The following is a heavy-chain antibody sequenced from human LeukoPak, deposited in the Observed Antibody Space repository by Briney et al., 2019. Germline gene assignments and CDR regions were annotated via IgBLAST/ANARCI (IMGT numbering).Heavy chain of an antibody. V-gene: IGHV4-30-2*01. CDR3: ARTRQWLVYDASDI. Sequence: SQTLSLTCTVSGGSISSGDCCWSWVRQPPGKGLEWIGEINHSGSTNYNPSLKSRVTISVDTSKNQFSLKLSSVTAADTAVYYCARTRQWLVYDASDIWGQGTMVTVSS. D-gene: IGHD6-19*01. CDR1: GGSISSGDCC. CDR2: INHSGST. J-gene: IGHJ3*02.